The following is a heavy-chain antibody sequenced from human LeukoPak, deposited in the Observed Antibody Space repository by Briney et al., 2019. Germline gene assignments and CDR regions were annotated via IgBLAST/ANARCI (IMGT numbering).Heavy chain of an antibody. CDR3: TRVQLLWLQYYFDF. D-gene: IGHD3-10*01. Sequence: SETLSLTCTVSGDSISSDYWSWIRQPPGKGLEWIGYTSYSGSTNYNPSLKSRVTMSLDTSENQFSLKLNSVTAADTAVYYCTRVQLLWLQYYFDFWGQGTLVTVSS. CDR1: GDSISSDY. CDR2: TSYSGST. V-gene: IGHV4-59*01. J-gene: IGHJ4*02.